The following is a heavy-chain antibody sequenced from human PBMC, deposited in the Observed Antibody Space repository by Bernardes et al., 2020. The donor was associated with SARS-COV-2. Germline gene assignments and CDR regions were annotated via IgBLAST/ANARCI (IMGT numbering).Heavy chain of an antibody. D-gene: IGHD1-26*01. CDR1: GFTFSTYW. CDR2: IKQDGSEK. V-gene: IGHV3-7*02. CDR3: AVSGSYNYFDY. Sequence: GSLRLSCAASGFTFSTYWMSWVRQAPGKGLEWVAKIKQDGSEKYYVESVKGRFTISRDNAKNSLYLQMNSLRAEDTAVYYCAVSGSYNYFDYWGQGTPVTVSS. J-gene: IGHJ4*02.